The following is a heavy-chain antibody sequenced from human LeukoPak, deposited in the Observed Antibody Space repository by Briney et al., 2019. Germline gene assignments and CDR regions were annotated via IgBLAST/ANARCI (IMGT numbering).Heavy chain of an antibody. J-gene: IGHJ6*02. CDR2: ISSSSSTI. CDR3: ARLRHYYDNSNYYYYYGLDV. V-gene: IGHV3-48*04. D-gene: IGHD3-22*01. CDR1: GFTFSSYS. Sequence: GGSLRLSCAASGFTFSSYSMNWVRQAPGKGLEWVSYISSSSSTIYYADSVKGRFTISRDNAKNSLYLQINSLRPEDTAVYYCARLRHYYDNSNYYYYYGLDVWGQGTTVTVSS.